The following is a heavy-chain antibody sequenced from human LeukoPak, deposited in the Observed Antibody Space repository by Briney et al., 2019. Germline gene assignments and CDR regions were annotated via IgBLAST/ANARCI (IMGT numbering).Heavy chain of an antibody. J-gene: IGHJ6*02. CDR1: GFTFSGYA. Sequence: RGSLRLSCAASGFTFSGYAMHWVRQAPGKGLEWVADISYDGNIKYYADSVKGRFTISRDNSKNTLFLQMSSLRAEDTALYYCARDGPCSSNWRYYYYGLDVWGQGTTVTVSS. V-gene: IGHV3-30-3*01. CDR2: ISYDGNIK. CDR3: ARDGPCSSNWRYYYYGLDV. D-gene: IGHD6-13*01.